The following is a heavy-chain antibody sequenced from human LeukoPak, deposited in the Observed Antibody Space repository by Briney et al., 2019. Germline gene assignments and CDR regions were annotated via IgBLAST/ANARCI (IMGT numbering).Heavy chain of an antibody. J-gene: IGHJ4*02. CDR2: INHSGST. CDR1: GGSFSGYY. CDR3: ARLRSFWSGYYSYFDY. V-gene: IGHV4-34*01. Sequence: SETLSLTCAVYGGSFSGYYWSWIRQPPGKGLEWIGEINHSGSTNYNPSLKSRVTISVDTSKNQFSLKLSSVTAADTAVYYCARLRSFWSGYYSYFDYWGQGTLVTVSS. D-gene: IGHD3-3*01.